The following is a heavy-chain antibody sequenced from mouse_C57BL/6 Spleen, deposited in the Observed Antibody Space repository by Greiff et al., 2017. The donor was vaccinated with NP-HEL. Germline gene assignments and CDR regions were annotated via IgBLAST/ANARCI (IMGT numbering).Heavy chain of an antibody. CDR3: ARRGYGSSDWWYFDV. Sequence: QVQLQQPGAELVRPGSSVKLSCKASGYTFTSYWMHWVKQRPIQGLEWIGNIDPSDSETHYNQKFKDKATLTVDKSSSTAYMQLSSLTSEDSAVYYCARRGYGSSDWWYFDVWGTGTTVTVSS. J-gene: IGHJ1*03. CDR1: GYTFTSYW. D-gene: IGHD1-1*01. V-gene: IGHV1-52*01. CDR2: IDPSDSET.